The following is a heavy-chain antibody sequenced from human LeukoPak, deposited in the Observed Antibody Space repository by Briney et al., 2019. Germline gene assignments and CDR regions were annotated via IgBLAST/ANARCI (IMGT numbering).Heavy chain of an antibody. CDR2: INHSGST. J-gene: IGHJ6*02. D-gene: IGHD3-16*02. Sequence: SETLSLTCAVYGGSFSGYYWSWIRQTPGKGLEWIGEINHSGSTKYNPSLKSRVTISVDTSKNQFSLKLSSVTAADTAVYYCARRLGELSLQSLHGMDVWGQGTTVTVSS. CDR3: ARRLGELSLQSLHGMDV. V-gene: IGHV4-34*01. CDR1: GGSFSGYY.